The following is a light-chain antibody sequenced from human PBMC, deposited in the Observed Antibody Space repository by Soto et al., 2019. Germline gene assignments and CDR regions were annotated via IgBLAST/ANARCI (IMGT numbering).Light chain of an antibody. CDR3: CADAGRSTYV. CDR2: EVS. V-gene: IGLV2-23*02. CDR1: SSDVGSYNF. J-gene: IGLJ1*01. Sequence: QSALTQPASVSGSPGQSITISCTRTSSDVGSYNFVSWYQQHPGEVPKVMIYEVSKRPSGVSDRFSGSKSGNTASLTISGFQAEDEADYYCCADAGRSTYVFGTATKVTVL.